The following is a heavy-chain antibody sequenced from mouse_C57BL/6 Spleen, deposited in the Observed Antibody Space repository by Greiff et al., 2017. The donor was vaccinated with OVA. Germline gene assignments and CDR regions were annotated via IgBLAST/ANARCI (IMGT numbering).Heavy chain of an antibody. CDR1: GYTFTSYW. V-gene: IGHV1-69*01. Sequence: QVQLQQPGAELVMPGASVKLSCKASGYTFTSYWMHWVKQRPGQGLEWIGEIDPSDSYTNYNHKFKGKSTLTVDKSSSTAYMQRSSLTSEDSAGYYCARGHYYGSSGGYAMDDWGQGTSVTVSS. CDR3: ARGHYYGSSGGYAMDD. J-gene: IGHJ4*01. D-gene: IGHD1-1*01. CDR2: IDPSDSYT.